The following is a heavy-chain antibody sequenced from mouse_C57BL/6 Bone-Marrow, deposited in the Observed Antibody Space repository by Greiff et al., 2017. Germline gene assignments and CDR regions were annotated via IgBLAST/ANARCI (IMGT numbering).Heavy chain of an antibody. CDR3: AREVSTRAYWYFDV. J-gene: IGHJ1*03. D-gene: IGHD1-1*01. CDR2: IDPSDSYT. Sequence: QVQLQQPGAELVKPGASVKLSCKASGYTFTSYWMQWVKQRPGQGLEWIGEIDPSDSYTNYTQKFQGKATLTVDTSSPPAYLQLSSLTSEDSAVYYYAREVSTRAYWYFDVWGTGTTVTVSS. CDR1: GYTFTSYW. V-gene: IGHV1-50*01.